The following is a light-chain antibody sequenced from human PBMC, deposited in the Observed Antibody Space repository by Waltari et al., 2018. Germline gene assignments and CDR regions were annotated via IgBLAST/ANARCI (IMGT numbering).Light chain of an antibody. Sequence: QSALTQPASVSGSPGQSITISCTGTSNDVGGYNLVSWYQQHPGKAPKRMFYEVTKRPSVVLLRFSGSQSGNTASLTISGLQAEDEADYYCCSYAGTFTYVLFGGGTKLTVL. V-gene: IGLV2-23*02. J-gene: IGLJ2*01. CDR1: SNDVGGYNL. CDR2: EVT. CDR3: CSYAGTFTYVL.